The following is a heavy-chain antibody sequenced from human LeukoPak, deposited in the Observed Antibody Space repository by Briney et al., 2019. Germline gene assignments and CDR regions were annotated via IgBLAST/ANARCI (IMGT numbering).Heavy chain of an antibody. J-gene: IGHJ6*02. Sequence: GSSVKVSCKASGGTFSSYSISWVRQAPGQGLEWMGGIIPIFDTADYAQKFQGRVTITADESTSTAYVELSSLRSEDTAVFYCARISLGAIWGYYYGMDVWGQGTTVTVSS. CDR2: IIPIFDTA. V-gene: IGHV1-69*01. CDR3: ARISLGAIWGYYYGMDV. CDR1: GGTFSSYS. D-gene: IGHD1-26*01.